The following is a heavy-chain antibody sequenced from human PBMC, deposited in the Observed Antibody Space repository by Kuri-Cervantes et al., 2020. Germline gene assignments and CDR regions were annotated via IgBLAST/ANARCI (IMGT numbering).Heavy chain of an antibody. J-gene: IGHJ4*02. CDR2: IRYDGSNE. CDR3: AKETDSGSYHDY. V-gene: IGHV3-30*02. D-gene: IGHD1-26*01. Sequence: GGSLRLSCAASGFTFIGSAMHWVRQAPGKGLEWVAFIRYDGSNEYYADSVKGRFTISRDNSKNTLYLQMNSPRAEDTAVYFCAKETDSGSYHDYWGQGTLVTVSS. CDR1: GFTFIGSA.